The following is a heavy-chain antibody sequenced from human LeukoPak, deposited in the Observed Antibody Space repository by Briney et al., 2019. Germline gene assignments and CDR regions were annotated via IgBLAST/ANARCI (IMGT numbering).Heavy chain of an antibody. V-gene: IGHV3-23*01. CDR2: ISGSGSTT. J-gene: IGHJ4*02. CDR3: AKLVAIYYFDY. D-gene: IGHD2-21*01. CDR1: GFTFSSYD. Sequence: PGGSLRLSCAASGFTFSSYDMSWVRQAPGKGLEWVSGISGSGSTTKYADSVKGRFTISRDNSKNTLYLQMNSLRAEDTAVYYCAKLVAIYYFDYWGQGTLVTVSS.